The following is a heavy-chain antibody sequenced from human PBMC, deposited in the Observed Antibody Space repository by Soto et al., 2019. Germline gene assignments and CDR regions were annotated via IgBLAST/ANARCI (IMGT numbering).Heavy chain of an antibody. V-gene: IGHV4-30-4*01. Sequence: KPSETLSLTCTVSGGSISSGDYYWSWIRQPPGKGLEWIGYIYYSGSTYYTPSLKTRVTISVDTSKNQFSLKLSSVTAADTAVYYCARGLTGPHIVVVTAIYFDYWGQGTLVTVSS. CDR1: GGSISSGDYY. D-gene: IGHD2-21*02. CDR2: IYYSGST. J-gene: IGHJ4*02. CDR3: ARGLTGPHIVVVTAIYFDY.